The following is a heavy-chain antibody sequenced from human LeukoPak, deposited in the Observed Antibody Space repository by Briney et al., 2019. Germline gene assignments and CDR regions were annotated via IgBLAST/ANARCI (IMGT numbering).Heavy chain of an antibody. D-gene: IGHD1-26*01. J-gene: IGHJ6*02. CDR1: GYTFTSYD. V-gene: IGHV1-8*01. Sequence: ASVKVSCKASGYTFTSYDINWVRQATGQGLEWMGWVNPNSGNTGYAQKFQGRVTMTRNTSISTAYMELSSLRSEDTAVYYCARGSENYYYYGMDVWGQGTTVTVSS. CDR3: ARGSENYYYYGMDV. CDR2: VNPNSGNT.